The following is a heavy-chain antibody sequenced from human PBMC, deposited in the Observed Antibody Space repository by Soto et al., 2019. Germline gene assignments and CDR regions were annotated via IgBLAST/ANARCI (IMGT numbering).Heavy chain of an antibody. Sequence: QVQLVQSGAEVKKPGASVKVSCKASGYTFTSYGISWVRQAPGQGLEWMGWISAYNGNTNYAQKLQGRVTMTTDTXTXTXXMELRSLRSDDTAVYYCARDALAYGDYAWYYGMDVWGQGTTVTVSS. CDR2: ISAYNGNT. CDR3: ARDALAYGDYAWYYGMDV. CDR1: GYTFTSYG. V-gene: IGHV1-18*01. D-gene: IGHD4-17*01. J-gene: IGHJ6*02.